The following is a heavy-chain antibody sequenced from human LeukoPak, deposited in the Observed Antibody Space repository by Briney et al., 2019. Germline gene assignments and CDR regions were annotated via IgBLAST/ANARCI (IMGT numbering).Heavy chain of an antibody. D-gene: IGHD2-2*01. CDR2: INHSGST. V-gene: IGHV4-34*01. J-gene: IGHJ4*02. Sequence: SETLSHTCAVYGGSFSGYYWSWIRQPPGKGLEWIGEINHSGSTNYNPSLKSRVTISVDTSKNQFSLKLSSVTAADTAVYYCARGRKDIVVVPAAIFNYWGQGTLVTVSS. CDR1: GGSFSGYY. CDR3: ARGRKDIVVVPAAIFNY.